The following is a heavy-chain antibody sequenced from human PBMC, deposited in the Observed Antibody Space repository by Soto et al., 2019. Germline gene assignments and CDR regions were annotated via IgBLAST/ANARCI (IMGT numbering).Heavy chain of an antibody. V-gene: IGHV3-30-3*01. Sequence: SLRLSCSASQFTFSSYAMHWVRQAPGKGLEWGAGISYDGSNKYYAASVKGRFTISRDNSKNTLYLQMNSLRSEDTAVYYCARDPPIYDSSGYLYYWGQGTLVTVSS. CDR3: ARDPPIYDSSGYLYY. CDR1: QFTFSSYA. D-gene: IGHD3-22*01. CDR2: ISYDGSNK. J-gene: IGHJ4*02.